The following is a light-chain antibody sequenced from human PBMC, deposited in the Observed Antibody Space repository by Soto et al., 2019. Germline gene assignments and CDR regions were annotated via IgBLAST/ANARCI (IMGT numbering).Light chain of an antibody. CDR2: KAS. Sequence: DIQMTQSPSTLSGSVGDRVTITCRASQTISSWLAWYQQKPGKAPKLLIYKASTLKSGVPSRVSGSGSGTEFTLTISSLQPDEFATYYCQNYNSYSEAFGQGTKVELK. CDR1: QTISSW. V-gene: IGKV1-5*03. CDR3: QNYNSYSEA. J-gene: IGKJ1*01.